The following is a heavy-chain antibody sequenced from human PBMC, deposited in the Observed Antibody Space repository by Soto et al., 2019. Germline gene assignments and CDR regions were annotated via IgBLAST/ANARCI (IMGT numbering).Heavy chain of an antibody. Sequence: PGESLKISCKGSGYNFTSYWIIWVRQMPGKGLEWMGNIDPTDSFTNYSPSFQGHVTISTDKSMSTAYLQWGTLKASDTAMYYCARRGYDFWSGLDVWGQGTTVTV. CDR1: GYNFTSYW. V-gene: IGHV5-10-1*01. D-gene: IGHD3-3*01. J-gene: IGHJ6*02. CDR2: IDPTDSFT. CDR3: ARRGYDFWSGLDV.